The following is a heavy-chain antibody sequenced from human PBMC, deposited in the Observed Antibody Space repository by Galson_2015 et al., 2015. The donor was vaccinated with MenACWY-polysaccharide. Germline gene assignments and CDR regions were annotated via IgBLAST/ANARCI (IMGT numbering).Heavy chain of an antibody. J-gene: IGHJ4*02. CDR3: TKDFDWNDGH. D-gene: IGHD1-1*01. CDR1: GFTFSRYR. CDR2: INGDGNST. V-gene: IGHV3-74*01. Sequence: SLRFSCAASGFTFSRYRMHWLRQAPGKGLVWVSRINGDGNSTNCADSVKGRFTISRDNAKNTLYLQMNSLRAEDTAVYYCTKDFDWNDGHWGQGTLVTVSS.